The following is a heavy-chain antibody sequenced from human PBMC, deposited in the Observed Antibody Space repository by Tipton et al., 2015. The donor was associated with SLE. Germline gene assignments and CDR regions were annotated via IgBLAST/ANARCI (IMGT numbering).Heavy chain of an antibody. J-gene: IGHJ4*02. D-gene: IGHD4-17*01. CDR2: ISYDGSNK. Sequence: SLRLSCAASGFTFSSYGMHWVRQAPGKGLEWVAVISYDGSNKYYADSVKGRFTISRDNSKNTLYLQMNSLRAEDTAVYYCARDVVTTVTLGDYWGQGTLVTVSS. CDR3: ARDVVTTVTLGDY. CDR1: GFTFSSYG. V-gene: IGHV3-30*03.